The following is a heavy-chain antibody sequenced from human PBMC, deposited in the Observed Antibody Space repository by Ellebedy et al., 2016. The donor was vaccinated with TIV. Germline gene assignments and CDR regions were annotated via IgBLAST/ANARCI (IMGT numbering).Heavy chain of an antibody. CDR3: AKDESSIPDS. Sequence: GESLKTSCAVSGFTFRSSDISCVRQAPGKGLEWLSALQGSGGGTHYTDSVKGRFTISRDSSKNILYLQMNNLRAEDTAVYYCAKDESSIPDSWGQGTLVTVSS. V-gene: IGHV3-23*01. D-gene: IGHD6-6*01. J-gene: IGHJ4*02. CDR1: GFTFRSSD. CDR2: LQGSGGGT.